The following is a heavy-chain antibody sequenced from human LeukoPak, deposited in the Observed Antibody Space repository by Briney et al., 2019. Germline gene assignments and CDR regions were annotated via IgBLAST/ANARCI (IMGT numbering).Heavy chain of an antibody. V-gene: IGHV3-23*01. J-gene: IGHJ4*02. D-gene: IGHD4-17*01. CDR2: ISSSGGST. CDR1: GLTFSNAW. Sequence: GGSLRLSCAASGLTFSNAWMSWVRQAPGKGLEWVSVISSSGGSTYYADSVKGRFTISRDNSKNTLYLQMNSLRAEDTAVYYCAKVSDFGDYPDYWGQGTLVTVSS. CDR3: AKVSDFGDYPDY.